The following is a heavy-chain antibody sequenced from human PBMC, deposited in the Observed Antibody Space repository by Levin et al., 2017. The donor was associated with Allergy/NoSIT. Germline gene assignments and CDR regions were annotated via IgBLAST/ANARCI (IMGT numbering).Heavy chain of an antibody. Sequence: GSLRLSCSVSGASIISYYWNWIRQSPGRGLEWIGYIDYSGNTNYNPSLKSRVTISVDTSKNQFSLKLSSVTAADTAVYFCAREDYYDTNGYYDYWGQGTLVTVSS. V-gene: IGHV4-59*01. D-gene: IGHD3-22*01. CDR2: IDYSGNT. CDR1: GASIISYY. CDR3: AREDYYDTNGYYDY. J-gene: IGHJ4*02.